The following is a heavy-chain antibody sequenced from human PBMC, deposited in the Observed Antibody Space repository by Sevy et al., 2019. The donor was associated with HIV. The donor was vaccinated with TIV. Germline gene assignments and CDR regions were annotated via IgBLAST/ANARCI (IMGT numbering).Heavy chain of an antibody. Sequence: GGSLRLSCAASGFTFSSYWMRWVRQAPGKGLEWVANIKQDGSEKYYVDSVKGRFTISRDNAKNSLYLQMNSLRAEDTAVYYCARVVYGSGLHGPGRDDAFDIWGQGTMVTVSS. CDR1: GFTFSSYW. J-gene: IGHJ3*02. V-gene: IGHV3-7*01. CDR3: ARVVYGSGLHGPGRDDAFDI. CDR2: IKQDGSEK. D-gene: IGHD3-10*01.